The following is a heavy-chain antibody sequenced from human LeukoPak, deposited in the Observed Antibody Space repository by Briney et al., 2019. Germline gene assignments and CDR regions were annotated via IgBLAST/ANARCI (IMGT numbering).Heavy chain of an antibody. Sequence: GGSLRLSCAASGFAVSMYWMHWVRQAPGKGLVWVSRIDTDVSATDYADSVKGRFTISRDNSKNTLYLQMNSLRAEDTAVYYCAKTRGRFLEWSSLDYWGQGTLVTVSS. V-gene: IGHV3-74*01. CDR3: AKTRGRFLEWSSLDY. J-gene: IGHJ4*02. CDR2: IDTDVSAT. D-gene: IGHD3-3*01. CDR1: GFAVSMYW.